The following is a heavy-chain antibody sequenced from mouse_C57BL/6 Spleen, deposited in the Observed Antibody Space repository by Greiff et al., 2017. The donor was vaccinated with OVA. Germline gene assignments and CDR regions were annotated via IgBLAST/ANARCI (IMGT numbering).Heavy chain of an antibody. D-gene: IGHD1-1*01. CDR1: GYTFTSYW. V-gene: IGHV1-72*01. CDR2: IDPNSGGT. J-gene: IGHJ4*01. Sequence: QVQLQQPGAELVKPGASVKLSCKASGYTFTSYWMHWVKQRPGRGLEWIGRIDPNSGGTKYTEKFKSKATLTVDKPSSTAYMQVSSLTSEDSAVYYCARGEGYYYGSSLYYYAMDYWGQGTSVTVSS. CDR3: ARGEGYYYGSSLYYYAMDY.